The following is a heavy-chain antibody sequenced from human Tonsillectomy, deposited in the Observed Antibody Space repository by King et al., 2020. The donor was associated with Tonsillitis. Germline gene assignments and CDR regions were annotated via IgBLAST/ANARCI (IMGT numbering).Heavy chain of an antibody. D-gene: IGHD3-10*01. J-gene: IGHJ4*02. CDR1: GFTFSGYY. V-gene: IGHV3-11*01. CDR3: VVTGASMGY. CDR2: ISSSGSNI. Sequence: VQLVESGGDLVKPGGSLRLSCAGSGFTFSGYYMSWIRQSPGKGLEWVSYISSSGSNIFYADSVKGRFTISMDNTKNSLYLQMNSLGAEDTAMYYCVVTGASMGYWGQGTLVTVSS.